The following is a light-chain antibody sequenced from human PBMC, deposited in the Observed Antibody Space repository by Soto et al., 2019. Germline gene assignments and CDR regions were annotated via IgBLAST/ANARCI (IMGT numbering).Light chain of an antibody. J-gene: IGKJ4*01. Sequence: EIVLTQSPATLSLSPGERATLSCRASQSVSSYVAWYQQKPGQAPRLLIYDASNRATGIPARFSGGGSGTDFTLTISSLEPEDFAVYYCQQRSDWLTFGGGTKVEI. CDR3: QQRSDWLT. V-gene: IGKV3-11*01. CDR1: QSVSSY. CDR2: DAS.